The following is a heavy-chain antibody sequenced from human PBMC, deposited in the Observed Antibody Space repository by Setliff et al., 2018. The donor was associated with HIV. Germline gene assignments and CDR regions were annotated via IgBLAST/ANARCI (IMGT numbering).Heavy chain of an antibody. CDR2: IDPADSYT. J-gene: IGHJ4*02. D-gene: IGHD2-2*01. Sequence: PGESLKISCKGSGFSFTSYWISWVRQMPGKGLEWMGSIDPADSYTHYSPSFQGHITISIDKSISSASLHWSSLRTSDTAFYYCARERGVFSTGWPYFDSWGQGTLVTVSS. CDR3: ARERGVFSTGWPYFDS. V-gene: IGHV5-10-1*01. CDR1: GFSFTSYW.